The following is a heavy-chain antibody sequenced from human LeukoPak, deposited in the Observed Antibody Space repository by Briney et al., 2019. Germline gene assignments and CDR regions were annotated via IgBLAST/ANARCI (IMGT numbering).Heavy chain of an antibody. J-gene: IGHJ3*02. Sequence: KPSETLSLTCTVSGGSISSNNYYWGWIRQPPGKGLEWIGTIHYSGSTYHSPPLESRVTMSVDTSKNQFSLKLSSVTAADTAVYYCARGSRGLTVTTQGAFDIWGQGTMVTVSS. V-gene: IGHV4-39*01. CDR1: GGSISSNNYY. CDR2: IHYSGST. D-gene: IGHD4-17*01. CDR3: ARGSRGLTVTTQGAFDI.